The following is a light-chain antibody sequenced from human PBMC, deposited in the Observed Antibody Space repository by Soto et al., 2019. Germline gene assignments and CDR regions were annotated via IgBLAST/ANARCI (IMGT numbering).Light chain of an antibody. CDR3: QQYKDWPTT. Sequence: DIQMTQSPSSLSASVVDRVTITCLASLPISNYLAWYQQKPGKIPNLLVYGASTRATGIPARFSGSGAGTDFTLTITSLQSEDFGVYFCQQYKDWPTTFGQGTKVDIK. CDR1: LPISNY. V-gene: IGKV1-27*01. J-gene: IGKJ1*01. CDR2: GAS.